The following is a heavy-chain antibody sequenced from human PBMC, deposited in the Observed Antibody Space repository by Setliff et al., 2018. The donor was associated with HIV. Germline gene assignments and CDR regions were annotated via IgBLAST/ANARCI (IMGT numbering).Heavy chain of an antibody. CDR3: ARGPQYNFWGGYLGL. D-gene: IGHD3-3*01. J-gene: IGHJ4*02. CDR1: GLTFSNYW. Sequence: GGSMRLSCAASGLTFSNYWMHWVRQAPGKGLEWVSRIDSDGSDTNYADSVRGRFTISRDNAKNTVYLQLTSLRAEDTAVYYCARGPQYNFWGGYLGLWGQGTLVTVSS. V-gene: IGHV3-74*01. CDR2: IDSDGSDT.